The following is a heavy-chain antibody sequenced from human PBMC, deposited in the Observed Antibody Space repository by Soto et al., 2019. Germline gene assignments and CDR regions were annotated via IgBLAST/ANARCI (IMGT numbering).Heavy chain of an antibody. J-gene: IGHJ4*02. V-gene: IGHV3-30*04. Sequence: QVHLEESGGGVVHPGRSLRLSCAASGFTFNTYAVHWVRQAPGKGLEWVAVVSSDGSNKYYSDSVKVRFSISRDNSNNTLSLQMNSLRTEDTAVYYCARGAITVIRGVEYWGRGNLVTVSS. CDR2: VSSDGSNK. CDR3: ARGAITVIRGVEY. CDR1: GFTFNTYA. D-gene: IGHD3-10*01.